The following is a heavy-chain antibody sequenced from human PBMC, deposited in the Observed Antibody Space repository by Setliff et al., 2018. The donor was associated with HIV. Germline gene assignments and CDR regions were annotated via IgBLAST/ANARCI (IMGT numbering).Heavy chain of an antibody. CDR3: ARVRVGAGYSFGYGGWYFDL. D-gene: IGHD5-18*01. J-gene: IGHJ2*01. CDR1: GGSIRSTSHY. V-gene: IGHV4-39*01. Sequence: SETLSLTCTVSGGSIRSTSHYWGWIRQPPGKGLEWIGSIYYSGSTHYNPSLKSRVTVSKDTTKNQLSLRLSSVTAADTAVDYCARVRVGAGYSFGYGGWYFDLWGRGTLVTVSS. CDR2: IYYSGST.